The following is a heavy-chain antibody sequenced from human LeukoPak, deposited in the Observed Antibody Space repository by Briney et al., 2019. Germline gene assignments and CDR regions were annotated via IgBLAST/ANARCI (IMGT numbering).Heavy chain of an antibody. V-gene: IGHV4-59*01. D-gene: IGHD3-10*01. Sequence: SETLSLTCNVSGGSISSYYWNWIRQPPGKGLEWIGYIYYSGSTNYNPSLKSRVTISVDTSKNQFSLKLSSVTAADTAVYYCARESYYGSGSPIDYWGQGTLVTVSS. CDR2: IYYSGST. CDR3: ARESYYGSGSPIDY. J-gene: IGHJ4*02. CDR1: GGSISSYY.